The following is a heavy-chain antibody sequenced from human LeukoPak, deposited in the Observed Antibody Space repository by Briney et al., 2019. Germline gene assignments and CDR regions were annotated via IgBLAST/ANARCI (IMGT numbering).Heavy chain of an antibody. D-gene: IGHD3-10*01. V-gene: IGHV3-23*01. CDR1: GFTFSSYA. J-gene: IGHJ4*02. Sequence: GGSLRLSCAASGFTFSSYAMSWVRQAPGKGLEWVSAISDSGAYTYHADSVKGRFTISRDNSKNTLYLQMSSLRADDTAVYYCAKGSAAGRPYYFDYWGQGTLVTVS. CDR2: ISDSGAYT. CDR3: AKGSAAGRPYYFDY.